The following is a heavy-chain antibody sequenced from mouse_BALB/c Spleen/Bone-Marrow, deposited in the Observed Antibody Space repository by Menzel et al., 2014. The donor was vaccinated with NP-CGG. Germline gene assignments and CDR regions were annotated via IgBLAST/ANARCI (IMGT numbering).Heavy chain of an antibody. CDR2: VRSKSNNYEA. J-gene: IGHJ4*01. D-gene: IGHD2-2*01. Sequence: EVKLVESGGGLVKPKGSLKLSCAASGFTFNTYAMNWVRQAPGKGLEWVARVRSKSNNYEAYYADSVKYRFTISRDDSQSLLYLQMNNLKTEDTAMYYCVYGCAMDYWGQGTSVTVSS. CDR3: VYGCAMDY. CDR1: GFTFNTYA. V-gene: IGHV10-1*02.